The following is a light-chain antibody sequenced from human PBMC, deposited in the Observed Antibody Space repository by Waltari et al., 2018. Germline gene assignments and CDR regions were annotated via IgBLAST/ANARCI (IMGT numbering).Light chain of an antibody. J-gene: IGKJ2*01. CDR3: QQYNTYPFT. CDR2: MAS. Sequence: QSPSTLSASIGDRVTITCRASQSISNWLAWYQQIPGKAPKLLIYMASSLETGVPSRFRGSGSGTEFTLTISSLQPGDFATYYCQQYNTYPFTFGLGTKL. V-gene: IGKV1-5*03. CDR1: QSISNW.